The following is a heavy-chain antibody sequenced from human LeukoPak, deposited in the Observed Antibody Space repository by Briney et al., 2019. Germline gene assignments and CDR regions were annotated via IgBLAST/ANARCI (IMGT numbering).Heavy chain of an antibody. CDR1: GFAFSSYW. D-gene: IGHD2/OR15-2a*01. CDR3: AKVGTVYFPLDF. J-gene: IGHJ4*02. Sequence: PGGSLRLSCAASGFAFSSYWMSWVRQAPGKGLEWVAVISYDGSNKYYADSVKGRFTISRDNSKNTLYLQMNSLRPEDTAVYYCAKVGTVYFPLDFWGQGTLVTVSS. CDR2: ISYDGSNK. V-gene: IGHV3-30*18.